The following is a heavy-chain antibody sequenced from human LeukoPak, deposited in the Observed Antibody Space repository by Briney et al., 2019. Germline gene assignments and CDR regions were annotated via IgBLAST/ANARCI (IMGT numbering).Heavy chain of an antibody. CDR3: AREAQFYSWFDP. CDR1: GGPFSSYA. J-gene: IGHJ5*02. Sequence: WASVKVSCKASGGPFSSYAISWVRPAPGQGLGWVGRIIPIFGIANYAQKFQGRVTITADKSTSTAYMELSSLRSEDTAVYYCAREAQFYSWFDPWGQGTLVTVSS. D-gene: IGHD2-15*01. V-gene: IGHV1-69*04. CDR2: IIPIFGIA.